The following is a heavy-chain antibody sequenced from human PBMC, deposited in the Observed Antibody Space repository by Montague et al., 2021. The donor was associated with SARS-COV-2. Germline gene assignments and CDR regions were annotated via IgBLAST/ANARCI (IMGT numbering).Heavy chain of an antibody. V-gene: IGHV3-66*02. CDR3: AGDSYGMDV. Sequence: SLRLSCAASGLTVSSNYMSWVRQAPGKELEWVSVIYSGGSTYYADSVKGRFTISRDNSKNTLYLQMNSLRDEDTAVYYCAGDSYGMDVWGQGTTVTVSS. J-gene: IGHJ6*02. CDR2: IYSGGST. CDR1: GLTVSSNY.